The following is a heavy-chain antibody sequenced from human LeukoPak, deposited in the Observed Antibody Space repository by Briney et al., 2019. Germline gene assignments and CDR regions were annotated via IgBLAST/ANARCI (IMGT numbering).Heavy chain of an antibody. J-gene: IGHJ4*02. CDR1: GFTFSSYS. D-gene: IGHD5-12*01. CDR3: ARSGSHVDIVATILEY. V-gene: IGHV3-21*01. CDR2: ISSSSSYI. Sequence: GGSLRLSCAASGFTFSSYSMNWVRQAPGKGLEWVSSISSSSSYIYYADSVKGRFTISRDNAKNSLYLQMDSLRAEDTAVYYCARSGSHVDIVATILEYWGQGTLVTVSS.